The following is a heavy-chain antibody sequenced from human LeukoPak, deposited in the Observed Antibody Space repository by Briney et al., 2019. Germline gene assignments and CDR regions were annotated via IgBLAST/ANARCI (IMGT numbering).Heavy chain of an antibody. CDR1: GGSFSGYY. J-gene: IGHJ5*02. Sequence: SETLSLTCAVDGGSFSGYYWGWIRQPPGKGREWIGSIYYSGSTYYNPSLKSRVTISVDTSKNQFSLKLSSVTAADTAVYYCARQFYTAIVLFWFDPWGLGTLVTVSS. CDR2: IYYSGST. CDR3: ARQFYTAIVLFWFDP. V-gene: IGHV4-34*01. D-gene: IGHD5-18*01.